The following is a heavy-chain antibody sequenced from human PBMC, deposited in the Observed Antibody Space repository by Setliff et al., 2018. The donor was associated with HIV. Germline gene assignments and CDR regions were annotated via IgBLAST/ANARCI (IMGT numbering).Heavy chain of an antibody. D-gene: IGHD2-2*01. Sequence: ASVKVSCKASGYRFTDYYIHWVRQAPGQGLEWMGWINPNSGGTNYAQKFQGRVTMTRDTSISTAYMELSGLTSDDSAVYYCARYLVVVPVAVDGLDVWGQGTTVTV. CDR1: GYRFTDYY. CDR2: INPNSGGT. V-gene: IGHV1-2*02. CDR3: ARYLVVVPVAVDGLDV. J-gene: IGHJ6*02.